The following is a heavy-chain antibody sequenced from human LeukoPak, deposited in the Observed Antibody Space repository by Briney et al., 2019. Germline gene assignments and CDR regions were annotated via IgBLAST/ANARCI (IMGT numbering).Heavy chain of an antibody. J-gene: IGHJ4*02. CDR3: AKDYPYYFDY. CDR2: ISASGTNT. V-gene: IGHV3-23*01. Sequence: RGSLRLSCAASGFTFNSYAMSWVRQAPGKGLEWVSAISASGTNTYYADSVRGRFTISRDNSKNTLFLQMNSLRAEDTAVYYCAKDYPYYFDYWGQGTLVTVSS. CDR1: GFTFNSYA.